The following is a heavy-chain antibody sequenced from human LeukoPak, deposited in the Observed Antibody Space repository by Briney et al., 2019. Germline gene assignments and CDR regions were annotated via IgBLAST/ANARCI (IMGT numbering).Heavy chain of an antibody. V-gene: IGHV3-64D*09. CDR2: ISSNGGST. D-gene: IGHD3-22*01. Sequence: GGSLGLSCSASGFTFSFYAMGWVRQAPGKGLEYVSAISSNGGSTYYADSVKGRFTISRDNSKNTLYLQMSSLRADDTAVYYCVKGFPHYYDSSGFGAFDVWGQGTIVTVSS. CDR1: GFTFSFYA. J-gene: IGHJ3*01. CDR3: VKGFPHYYDSSGFGAFDV.